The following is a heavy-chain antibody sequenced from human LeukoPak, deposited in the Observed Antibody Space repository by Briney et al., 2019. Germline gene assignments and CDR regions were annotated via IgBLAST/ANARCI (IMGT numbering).Heavy chain of an antibody. CDR1: GFTFSSYG. D-gene: IGHD6-19*01. V-gene: IGHV3-33*06. CDR2: IWYDGSNK. J-gene: IGHJ4*02. Sequence: PGRSLRLSCAASGFTFSSYGMHWVRQAPGKGLEWVAVIWYDGSNKYYADSVKGRFTISRDNSKNTLYLQMNSLRAEDTAVYYCAKDQYSSGWSPDDYWGQGTLVTVSS. CDR3: AKDQYSSGWSPDDY.